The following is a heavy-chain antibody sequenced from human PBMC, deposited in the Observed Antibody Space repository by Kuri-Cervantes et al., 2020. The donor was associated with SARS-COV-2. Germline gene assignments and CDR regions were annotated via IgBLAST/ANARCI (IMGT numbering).Heavy chain of an antibody. J-gene: IGHJ4*02. CDR2: IRSKAYGGTT. CDR1: GFTFSSYG. CDR3: TSHDFWSGYYLDY. V-gene: IGHV3-49*04. Sequence: GESLKISCAASGFTFSSYGMHWVRQAPGKGLEWVGFIRSKAYGGTTEYAASVKGRFTISRDDSKSIAYLQMNSLKTEDTAVYYCTSHDFWSGYYLDYWGQGTLVTVSS. D-gene: IGHD3-3*01.